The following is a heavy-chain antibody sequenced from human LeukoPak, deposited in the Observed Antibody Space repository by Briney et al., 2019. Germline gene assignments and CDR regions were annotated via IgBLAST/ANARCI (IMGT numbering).Heavy chain of an antibody. Sequence: GSLRLSCAASGFTFSDYYMSWIRQPPGKGLEWIGEINHSGSTNYNPSLKSRVTISVDTSKNQFSLKLSSVTAADTAVYYCARGYSSSWYVLANWFDPWGQGTLVTVSS. J-gene: IGHJ5*02. D-gene: IGHD6-13*01. V-gene: IGHV4-34*01. CDR1: GFTFSDYY. CDR3: ARGYSSSWYVLANWFDP. CDR2: INHSGST.